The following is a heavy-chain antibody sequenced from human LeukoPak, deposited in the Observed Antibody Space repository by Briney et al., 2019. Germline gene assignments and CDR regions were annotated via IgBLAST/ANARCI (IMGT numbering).Heavy chain of an antibody. CDR2: IYPDDSDT. Sequence: GESLKISCKASGYQFTGFWIGWVRQKPGKGLEWMGIIYPDDSDTRYSPSFQGQVTISADTSTSTAYLQWSSLKASDTAMYFCVRGYCSTARCSNFDHWGPGTLVTVSS. CDR1: GYQFTGFW. CDR3: VRGYCSTARCSNFDH. V-gene: IGHV5-51*01. D-gene: IGHD2-2*01. J-gene: IGHJ4*02.